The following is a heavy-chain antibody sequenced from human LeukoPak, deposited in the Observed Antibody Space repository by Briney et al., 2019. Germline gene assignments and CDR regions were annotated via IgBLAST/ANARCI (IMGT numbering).Heavy chain of an antibody. Sequence: PGGSLRLSCAASGFTFSSYGMHWVRQAPGKGLEWVAVISYDGSNKYYADSVKGRFTISRDNSKNTLYLQMNSLRAEDTAVYYCAKVRNPRGYGIAVADWSQGTLVTVSS. CDR2: ISYDGSNK. CDR3: AKVRNPRGYGIAVAD. D-gene: IGHD6-19*01. J-gene: IGHJ4*02. CDR1: GFTFSSYG. V-gene: IGHV3-30*18.